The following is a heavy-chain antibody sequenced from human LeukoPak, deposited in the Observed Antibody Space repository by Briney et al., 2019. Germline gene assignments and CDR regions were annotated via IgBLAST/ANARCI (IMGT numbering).Heavy chain of an antibody. CDR2: ISGSGSST. D-gene: IGHD3-22*01. J-gene: IGHJ4*02. CDR3: AKDILPRIVVVAIDY. Sequence: GGSLRLSCAASGFTFSSYAMSWVRQAPGKGLAWVSTISGSGSSTYYADSVKGRFTISRDHSKNTLFLQMNSLRAEDTALYFCAKDILPRIVVVAIDYWGQGTLVTVSS. CDR1: GFTFSSYA. V-gene: IGHV3-23*01.